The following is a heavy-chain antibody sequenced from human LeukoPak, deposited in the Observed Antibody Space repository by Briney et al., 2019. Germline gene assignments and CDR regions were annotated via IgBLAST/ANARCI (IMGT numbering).Heavy chain of an antibody. J-gene: IGHJ4*02. V-gene: IGHV3-30*18. CDR2: ISYDGAKN. CDR1: GFTFSSYG. CDR3: AKATIAVSGNGIDY. D-gene: IGHD6-19*01. Sequence: GRSLRLSCAASGFTFSSYGMHWVRQAPGKGLEWVALISYDGAKNYYADSVKGRFTISRDNSKSTLYLQMNSLRTDDTAVYYCAKATIAVSGNGIDYWGQGTLVTASS.